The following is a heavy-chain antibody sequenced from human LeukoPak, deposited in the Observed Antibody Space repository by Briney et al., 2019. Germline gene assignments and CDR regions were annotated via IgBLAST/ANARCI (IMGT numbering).Heavy chain of an antibody. CDR2: IYHSGST. J-gene: IGHJ6*03. CDR1: GGSISSGGYY. V-gene: IGHV4-30-2*01. CDR3: ARDNFWATKANYYYYYMDV. D-gene: IGHD3-3*01. Sequence: SETLSLTCTVSGGSISSGGYYWSWIRQPPGKGLEWIGYIYHSGSTYYNPSLKSRVTISVDTSKNQFSLKLSSVTAADTAVYYCARDNFWATKANYYYYYMDVWGKGTTVTVSS.